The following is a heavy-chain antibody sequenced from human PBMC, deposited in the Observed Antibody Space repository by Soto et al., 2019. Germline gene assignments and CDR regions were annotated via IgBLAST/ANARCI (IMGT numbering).Heavy chain of an antibody. D-gene: IGHD2-21*02. CDR1: GGSVSGGDYY. CDR2: SYHTGNT. J-gene: IGHJ4*02. CDR3: ARLNCCGGDCGSFGS. V-gene: IGHV4-30-4*01. Sequence: SETLSLTCTVSGGSVSGGDYYWPWIRQPPGKGLEWIGCSYHTGNTYYNASLESRAAISVDTSNNQFSLKLSSVTAADTAVYYCARLNCCGGDCGSFGSWGQGTQVTVSS.